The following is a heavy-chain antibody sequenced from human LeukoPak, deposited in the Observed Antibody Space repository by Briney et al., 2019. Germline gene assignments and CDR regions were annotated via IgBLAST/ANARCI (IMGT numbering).Heavy chain of an antibody. V-gene: IGHV3-7*01. CDR3: ARERTYSGSGSTYPYYDY. D-gene: IGHD3-10*01. Sequence: GGSLRLSCAASGFMFSSCWMSWVRQSLGKGLEWVANIKSDGSEKYYVDSVKGRFTISRDNAKNALYLEMNSLRVGDTAVYYCARERTYSGSGSTYPYYDYWGQGTLVTVSS. J-gene: IGHJ4*02. CDR1: GFMFSSCW. CDR2: IKSDGSEK.